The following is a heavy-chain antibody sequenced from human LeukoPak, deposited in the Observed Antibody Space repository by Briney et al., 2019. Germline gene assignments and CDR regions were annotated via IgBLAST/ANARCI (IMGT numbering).Heavy chain of an antibody. V-gene: IGHV3-23*01. CDR1: GFTFSSYA. Sequence: PGGSLRLSCAASGFTFSSYAMSWVHQAPGKGLERVSAISGSGYSTYFADSVKGRFTISRDNSKNTLYLQLNSLRAEDTAVYYCAKDLKSIDAFDIWGQGTVVTVSS. J-gene: IGHJ3*02. CDR2: ISGSGYST. CDR3: AKDLKSIDAFDI.